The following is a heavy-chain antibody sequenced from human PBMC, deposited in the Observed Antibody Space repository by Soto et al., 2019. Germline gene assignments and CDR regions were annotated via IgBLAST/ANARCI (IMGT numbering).Heavy chain of an antibody. CDR2: IYYSGST. CDR1: GGSISSYY. D-gene: IGHD6-19*01. V-gene: IGHV4-59*01. J-gene: IGHJ4*02. CDR3: ARSPRWSCGWQYFDD. Sequence: SETLSLTCTVSGGSISSYYWSWIRQPPGKGLEWIAYIYYSGSTNYNPSLKSRVTISVDTSKNQFSLKLSSVTAADTAGYYCARSPRWSCGWQYFDDWGQGTLVTVSS.